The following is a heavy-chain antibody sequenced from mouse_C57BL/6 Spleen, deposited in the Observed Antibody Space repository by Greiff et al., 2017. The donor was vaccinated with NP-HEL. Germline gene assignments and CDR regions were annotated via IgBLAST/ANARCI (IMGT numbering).Heavy chain of an antibody. J-gene: IGHJ1*03. Sequence: QVHVKQPGAELVKPGASVKLSCKASGYTFTSYWMHWVKQRPGRGLEWIGRIDPNSGGTKYNEKFKSKATLTVDKPSSTAYMQLSSLTSEDSAVYYCARGTVVGNWYFDVWGTGTTVTVSS. D-gene: IGHD1-1*01. CDR1: GYTFTSYW. V-gene: IGHV1-72*01. CDR3: ARGTVVGNWYFDV. CDR2: IDPNSGGT.